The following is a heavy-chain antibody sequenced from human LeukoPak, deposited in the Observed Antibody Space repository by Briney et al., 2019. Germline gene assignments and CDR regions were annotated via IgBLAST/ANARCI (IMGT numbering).Heavy chain of an antibody. V-gene: IGHV5-51*01. Sequence: GESLKISCKGSGYSFPNYWIGWVRQMPGKGLEWMGIIFPGDSDTKYSPSFQGRVAISVDKSINTAYLQWSSLKASDTAMYYCARLDEKSGYKYGGIDYWGQGTLVTVSS. J-gene: IGHJ4*02. CDR1: GYSFPNYW. CDR2: IFPGDSDT. D-gene: IGHD5-18*01. CDR3: ARLDEKSGYKYGGIDY.